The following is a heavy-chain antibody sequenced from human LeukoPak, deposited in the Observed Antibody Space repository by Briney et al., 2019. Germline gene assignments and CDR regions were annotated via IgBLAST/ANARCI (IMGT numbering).Heavy chain of an antibody. CDR3: AKAGLVRGGALDS. J-gene: IGHJ4*02. D-gene: IGHD4/OR15-4a*01. V-gene: IGHV3-23*01. CDR1: GFTFGIYA. CDR2: ITGSGDGT. Sequence: PGGSLRLSCAASGFTFGIYAMTWVRQAPGKGLEWVSSITGSGDGTSAADSVTGRFSISRDNSKSTLYLQMNSLRVEDTAVYYCAKAGLVRGGALDSWGQGTLVTVSS.